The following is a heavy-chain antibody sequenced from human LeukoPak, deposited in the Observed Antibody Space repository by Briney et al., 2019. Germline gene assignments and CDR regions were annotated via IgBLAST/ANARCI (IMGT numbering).Heavy chain of an antibody. V-gene: IGHV3-30*01. Sequence: GGSLRLSCAASGFTFSSYAMHWVRQAPGKGLEWVAVISYDGSNKYYADSVKGRFTISRDTSKNTLYLQMNSLRAEDTAVYYCARDATDIVVVPAAPRGFYYYYYMDVWGKGTTVTVSS. CDR3: ARDATDIVVVPAAPRGFYYYYYMDV. CDR2: ISYDGSNK. D-gene: IGHD2-2*01. J-gene: IGHJ6*03. CDR1: GFTFSSYA.